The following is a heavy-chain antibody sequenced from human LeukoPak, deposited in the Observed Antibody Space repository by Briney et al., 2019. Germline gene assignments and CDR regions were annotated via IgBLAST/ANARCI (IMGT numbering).Heavy chain of an antibody. V-gene: IGHV1-18*01. Sequence: ASVKVSCKASGYTFTSYGISWVRQAPGQGLEWMGWISAYNGNTNYAQKLQGRVTMTTDTSTSTAYMELRSLRSDDTAVYYCARDGRVYYDSSGQGGYWGQGTLVTVSS. D-gene: IGHD3-22*01. CDR3: ARDGRVYYDSSGQGGY. J-gene: IGHJ4*02. CDR2: ISAYNGNT. CDR1: GYTFTSYG.